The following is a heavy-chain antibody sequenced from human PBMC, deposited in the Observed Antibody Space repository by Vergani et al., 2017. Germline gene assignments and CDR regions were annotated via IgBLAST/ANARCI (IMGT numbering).Heavy chain of an antibody. J-gene: IGHJ6*03. CDR1: GFTFSSYG. V-gene: IGHV3-30*18. Sequence: VHLEESGGGLVQPGRSLRLSCAASGFTFSSYGMHWVRQAPGKGLEWVAVISYDGSNKYYADSVKGRFTISRDNSKNTLYLQMNSLRAEDTAVYYCAKSGRYCSSTSCYRGSYYYYYMDVWGKGTTVTVSS. CDR2: ISYDGSNK. CDR3: AKSGRYCSSTSCYRGSYYYYYMDV. D-gene: IGHD2-2*02.